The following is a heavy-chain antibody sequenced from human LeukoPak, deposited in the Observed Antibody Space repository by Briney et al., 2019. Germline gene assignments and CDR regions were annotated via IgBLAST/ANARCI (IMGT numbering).Heavy chain of an antibody. CDR1: GGTFSSYA. CDR2: IIPIFGTA. V-gene: IGHV1-69*13. D-gene: IGHD5-24*01. CDR3: ARTSREMTTSTGYFDY. Sequence: SVKVSCKAFGGTFSSYAISWVRKAPGQGLEWKGGIIPIFGTANYAQKFQGRVTITADESTSTAYMGLSSLRSEDTAVYYCARTSREMTTSTGYFDYWGQGTLVTVSS. J-gene: IGHJ4*02.